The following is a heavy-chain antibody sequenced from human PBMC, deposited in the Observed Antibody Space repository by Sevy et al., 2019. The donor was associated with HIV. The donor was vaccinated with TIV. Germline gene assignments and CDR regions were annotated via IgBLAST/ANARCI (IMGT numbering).Heavy chain of an antibody. V-gene: IGHV3-74*01. Sequence: GGSLRLSCAASGFTFSSYWMHWVRQAPGKGLVWVSRINSDGSSTSYADSMKGRFTISRDNAKNTLYLQMNSLRAEDTAVYYCARWLVQDYFDYWGQGTLVTVSS. D-gene: IGHD6-19*01. CDR2: INSDGSST. CDR1: GFTFSSYW. CDR3: ARWLVQDYFDY. J-gene: IGHJ4*02.